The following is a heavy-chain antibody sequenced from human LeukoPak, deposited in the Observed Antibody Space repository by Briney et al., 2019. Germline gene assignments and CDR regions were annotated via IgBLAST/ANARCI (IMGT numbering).Heavy chain of an antibody. CDR3: ASQSGFTSGMDV. CDR2: ISGTSGTI. Sequence: QTGGSLRLSCAASGFTFSTHEMIWVRQAPGKGLEWVSYISGTSGTIYYADSVKGRFTISRDNAKNSLYLQMNSLRDEDTAVYYCASQSGFTSGMDVWGQGTTVTVSS. J-gene: IGHJ6*02. D-gene: IGHD3-10*01. V-gene: IGHV3-48*03. CDR1: GFTFSTHE.